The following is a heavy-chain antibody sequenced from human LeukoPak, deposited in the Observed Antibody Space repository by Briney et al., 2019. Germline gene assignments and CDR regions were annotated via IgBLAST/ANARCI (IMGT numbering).Heavy chain of an antibody. V-gene: IGHV3-30*02. D-gene: IGHD2-15*01. CDR3: AKGRGYCSGGSCYSDY. Sequence: GGSLRLSCAVSGFAFSSYGMHWVRQAPGKGPEWLAFIRFDGTKTYYADSVKGRFTISRDNSKNTLCPQMNSLRVEDTAVYYCAKGRGYCSGGSCYSDYWGQGTLVTVSS. J-gene: IGHJ4*02. CDR2: IRFDGTKT. CDR1: GFAFSSYG.